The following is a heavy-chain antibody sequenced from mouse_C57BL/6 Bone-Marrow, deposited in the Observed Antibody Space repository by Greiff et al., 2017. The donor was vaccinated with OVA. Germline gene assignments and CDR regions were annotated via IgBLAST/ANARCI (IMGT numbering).Heavy chain of an antibody. V-gene: IGHV2-2*01. J-gene: IGHJ3*01. D-gene: IGHD1-1*01. CDR1: GFSLTSYG. Sequence: VQRVESGPGLVQPSQSLSITCTVSGFSLTSYGVHWVRQSPGKGLEWLGVIWSGGSTDYNAAFISRLSISKDNSKSQVFFKMNSLQADDTAIYYCARRGYGSSYGAWFAYWGQGTLVTVSA. CDR3: ARRGYGSSYGAWFAY. CDR2: IWSGGST.